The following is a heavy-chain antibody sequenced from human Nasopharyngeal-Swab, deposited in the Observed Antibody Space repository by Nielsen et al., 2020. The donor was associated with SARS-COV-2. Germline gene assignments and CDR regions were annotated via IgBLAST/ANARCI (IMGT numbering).Heavy chain of an antibody. D-gene: IGHD3-22*01. CDR1: GFTFSSYW. V-gene: IGHV3-74*01. CDR2: INSDGSST. CDR3: ARELVYYYDSSGYPYYYYYGTDV. Sequence: GESLKISCAASGFTFSSYWMHWVRQAPGKGLVWVSRINSDGSSTSYADSVKGRFTISRDNAKNTLYLQMNSLRAEDTAVYYCARELVYYYDSSGYPYYYYYGTDVWGQGTTVTVSS. J-gene: IGHJ6*02.